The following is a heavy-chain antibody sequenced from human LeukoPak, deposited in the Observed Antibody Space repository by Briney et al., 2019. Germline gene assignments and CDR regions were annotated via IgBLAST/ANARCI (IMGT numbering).Heavy chain of an antibody. Sequence: SETLSLTCTGSGGSISSYYWSWIRQPAGKGLEWIGHIYTSGSTNYNPSLTSRVTILIDKSRNQFSLKLSSVTAADTAVYYCARDSIAVPGTFDYWGQGTLVTVSS. CDR2: IYTSGST. CDR3: ARDSIAVPGTFDY. V-gene: IGHV4-4*07. CDR1: GGSISSYY. D-gene: IGHD6-19*01. J-gene: IGHJ4*02.